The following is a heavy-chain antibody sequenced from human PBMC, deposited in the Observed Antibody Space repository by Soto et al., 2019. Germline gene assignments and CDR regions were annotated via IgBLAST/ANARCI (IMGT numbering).Heavy chain of an antibody. CDR2: ISWNSGSI. D-gene: IGHD6-19*01. Sequence: EVQLVESGGGLVQPGSSLRLSCEASGLPFDDFAMHWVGQAPGKGLEWVSGISWNSGSIGYADSVKGRFTISRDNAKNSLYLQMNSLRAEDTALYYCAKDITVAGIKPSHYFDYWGQGTLVTVSS. J-gene: IGHJ4*02. CDR3: AKDITVAGIKPSHYFDY. CDR1: GLPFDDFA. V-gene: IGHV3-9*01.